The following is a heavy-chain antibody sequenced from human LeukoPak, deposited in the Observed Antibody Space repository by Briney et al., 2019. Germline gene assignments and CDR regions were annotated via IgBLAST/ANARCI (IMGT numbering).Heavy chain of an antibody. CDR1: GFTFSTYE. CDR2: ISSSGSTI. D-gene: IGHD3-10*02. J-gene: IGHJ6*04. CDR3: AELGITMIGGV. Sequence: GGSLRLSCSTSGFTFSTYEINWVRQAPGKGLEWVSYISSSGSTIYYADSVKGRFTISRDNAKNSLYLQMNSLRAEDTAVYYCAELGITMIGGVWGKGTTVTISS. V-gene: IGHV3-48*03.